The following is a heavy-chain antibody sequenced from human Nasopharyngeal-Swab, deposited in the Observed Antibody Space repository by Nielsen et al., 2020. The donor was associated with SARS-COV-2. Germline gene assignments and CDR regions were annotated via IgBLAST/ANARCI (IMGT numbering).Heavy chain of an antibody. CDR2: ISYDGSNK. CDR3: ARDLVGATY. V-gene: IGHV3-30*04. J-gene: IGHJ4*02. Sequence: GESLKISCAASGFTFSSYAMHWVRQAQGKGLEWVAVISYDGSNKYYADSVKGRFTISRDNSKNTLYLQMNSLRAEDTAVYYCARDLVGATYWGQGTLVTVSS. CDR1: GFTFSSYA. D-gene: IGHD1-26*01.